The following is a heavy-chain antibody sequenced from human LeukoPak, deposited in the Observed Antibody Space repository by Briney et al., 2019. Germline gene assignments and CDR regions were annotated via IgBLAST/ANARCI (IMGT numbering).Heavy chain of an antibody. CDR3: ARAFYDFWSGYYTGWSAFDI. V-gene: IGHV3-48*04. D-gene: IGHD3-3*01. CDR1: GFTFSSYS. J-gene: IGHJ3*02. CDR2: ISSSSSTI. Sequence: GGSLRLSCAASGFTFSSYSMNWVRQAPGKGLEWVSYISSSSSTIYYADSVKGRFTTSRDNAKNSLYLQMNSLRAEDTAVYYCARAFYDFWSGYYTGWSAFDIWGQGTMVTVSS.